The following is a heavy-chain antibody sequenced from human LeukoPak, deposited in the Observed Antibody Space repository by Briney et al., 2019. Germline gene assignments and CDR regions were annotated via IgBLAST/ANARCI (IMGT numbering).Heavy chain of an antibody. J-gene: IGHJ4*02. D-gene: IGHD6-19*01. V-gene: IGHV1-8*01. CDR2: MNPNSGNT. CDR3: ARGRLGQWPATVKKYYFDY. Sequence: ASVKVSCKASGYTFTSYDINWVRQATGQGLEWMGWMNPNSGNTGYAQKFQGRVTMTRNTSISTAYMELSSLRSGDTAVHYCARGRLGQWPATVKKYYFDYWGQGTLVTVSS. CDR1: GYTFTSYD.